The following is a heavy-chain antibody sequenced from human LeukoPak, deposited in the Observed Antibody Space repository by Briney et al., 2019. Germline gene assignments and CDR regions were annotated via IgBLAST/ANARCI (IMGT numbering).Heavy chain of an antibody. Sequence: GGSLRLSCAASGFSISNDWMSWVRQAPGKGLEWVARVKRRSADETTDYAAPVKGRFTISRDDSKNTLYLQMNSLKTEDTAVYYCTLIQGWGSGSYYRDFWGEGTLVTVSS. CDR2: VKRRSADETT. CDR1: GFSISNDW. J-gene: IGHJ4*02. D-gene: IGHD3-10*01. CDR3: TLIQGWGSGSYYRDF. V-gene: IGHV3-15*01.